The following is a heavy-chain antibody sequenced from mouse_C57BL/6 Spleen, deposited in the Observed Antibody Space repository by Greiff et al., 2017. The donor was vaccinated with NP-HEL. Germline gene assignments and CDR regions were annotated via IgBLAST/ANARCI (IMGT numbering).Heavy chain of an antibody. CDR1: GYAFTNYL. CDR2: INPGSGGT. Sequence: VQLQQSGAELVRPGTSVKVSCKASGYAFTNYLIEWVKQRPGQGLEWIGVINPGSGGTNYNEKFKGKATLTADKSSSTAYMQLSSLTSEDSAVYFCARWGDYGVGAMDYWGQGTSVTVSS. CDR3: ARWGDYGVGAMDY. D-gene: IGHD2-4*01. J-gene: IGHJ4*01. V-gene: IGHV1-54*01.